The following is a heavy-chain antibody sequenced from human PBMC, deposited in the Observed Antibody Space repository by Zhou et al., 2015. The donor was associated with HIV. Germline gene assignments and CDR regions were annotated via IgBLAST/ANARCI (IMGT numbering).Heavy chain of an antibody. CDR1: GGTFSSYA. J-gene: IGHJ6*02. V-gene: IGHV1-69*06. D-gene: IGHD3-10*01. CDR2: IIPIFGTA. Sequence: QVQLVQSGAEVKKPGSSVKVSCKASGGTFSSYAISWVRQAPGQGLEWMGGIIPIFGTANYAQKFQGRVTITADKSTSTAYMELSSLRSEDTAVYYCARLYYGSGSYSHYYYYGMDVWGQGTTVTVSS. CDR3: ARLYYGSGSYSHYYYYGMDV.